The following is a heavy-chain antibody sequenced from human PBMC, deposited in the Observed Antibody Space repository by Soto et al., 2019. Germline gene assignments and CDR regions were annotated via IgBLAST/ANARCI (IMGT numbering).Heavy chain of an antibody. CDR3: ARGQGEYCSGGSCYANYYYNVRDV. CDR2: ISAYDGHT. J-gene: IGHJ6*02. V-gene: IGHV1-18*01. Sequence: SSVKVSCKASGYTFTSYGITWVRQAPGQGLEWMGWISAYDGHTNYAQKLQDRVTMTTDTTTTTAYMELRSLRSDDTAVYYCARGQGEYCSGGSCYANYYYNVRDVWGQGSTGIVS. D-gene: IGHD2-15*01. CDR1: GYTFTSYG.